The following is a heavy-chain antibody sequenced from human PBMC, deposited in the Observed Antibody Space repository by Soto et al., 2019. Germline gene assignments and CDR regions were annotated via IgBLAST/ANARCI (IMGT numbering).Heavy chain of an antibody. CDR1: GDSVSGNSAA. V-gene: IGHV6-1*01. J-gene: IGHJ4*02. D-gene: IGHD3-16*01. CDR2: TYYRSKWYN. CDR3: EREFPYYEASHSYFDY. Sequence: PSQTLSLTCAISGDSVSGNSAACNWIRQSPSRGLEWLGRTYYRSKWYNDYAVSVKSRITVTPDTSKNQFSLHLNSVTPEETAVYYCEREFPYYEASHSYFDYWGPGALVTVSS.